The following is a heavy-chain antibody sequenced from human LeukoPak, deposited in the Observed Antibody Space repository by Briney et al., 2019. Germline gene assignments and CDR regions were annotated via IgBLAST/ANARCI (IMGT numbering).Heavy chain of an antibody. Sequence: GGSLRLSCAASGFTFNNYGMHWVRQAPGKGLEWVAFIRYDGSDKYYADSVKGRFTISRDNSKNTLYLQMNSLRAEDTAVYYCAKDRWDTMIVVAYYYFDYWGQGTLVTVSS. J-gene: IGHJ4*02. CDR3: AKDRWDTMIVVAYYYFDY. D-gene: IGHD3-22*01. CDR1: GFTFNNYG. V-gene: IGHV3-30*02. CDR2: IRYDGSDK.